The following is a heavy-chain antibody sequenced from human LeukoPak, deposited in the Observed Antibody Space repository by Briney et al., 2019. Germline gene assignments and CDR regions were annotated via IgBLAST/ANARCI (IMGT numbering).Heavy chain of an antibody. V-gene: IGHV3-21*01. CDR3: ARTPTISTD. CDR2: ISSSSSYI. Sequence: PGGSLRLSCAASGFTSSRYSMNWPPQAPEKGLEWVSSISSSSSYIYYSGAVKGRFTISRDNAQNSLYLQINSLRAEDTAVYYCARTPTISTDWGQGTLVTVSS. J-gene: IGHJ4*02. CDR1: GFTSSRYS. D-gene: IGHD3-3*01.